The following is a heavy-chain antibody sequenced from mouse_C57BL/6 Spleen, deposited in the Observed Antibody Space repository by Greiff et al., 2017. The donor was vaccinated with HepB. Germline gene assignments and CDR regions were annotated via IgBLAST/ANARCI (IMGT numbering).Heavy chain of an antibody. J-gene: IGHJ3*01. Sequence: VQLKESGPGLVKPSQSLSLTCSVTGYSITSGYYWNWIRQFPGNKLEWMGYISYDGSNNYNPSLKNRISITRDTSKNQFFLKLNSVTTEDTATYYCARAYDYAGFAYWGQGTLVTVSA. CDR1: GYSITSGYY. V-gene: IGHV3-6*01. D-gene: IGHD2-4*01. CDR3: ARAYDYAGFAY. CDR2: ISYDGSN.